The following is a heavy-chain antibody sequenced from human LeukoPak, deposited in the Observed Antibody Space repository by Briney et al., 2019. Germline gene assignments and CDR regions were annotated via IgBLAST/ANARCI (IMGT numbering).Heavy chain of an antibody. Sequence: SQTLSLTCAISGDSVSSNSAAWNWIRQSPSRGLEWLGRTYYRSKWYNDYAVSVKSRITINPDTSKNQFSLQLNSVTPEDTAVYYCARVRDRDGLPLFLTPFFGELPDTNWFDPWGQGTLVTVSS. V-gene: IGHV6-1*01. D-gene: IGHD3-10*01. J-gene: IGHJ5*02. CDR2: TYYRSKWYN. CDR3: ARVRDRDGLPLFLTPFFGELPDTNWFDP. CDR1: GDSVSSNSAA.